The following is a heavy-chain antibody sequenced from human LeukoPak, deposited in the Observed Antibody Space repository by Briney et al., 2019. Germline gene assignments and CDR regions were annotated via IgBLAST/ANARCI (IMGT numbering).Heavy chain of an antibody. CDR1: GGSISNTNYY. V-gene: IGHV4-39*07. J-gene: IGHJ4*02. Sequence: SETLSLTCTVSGGSISNTNYYWAWIRQPPGRGLEWIGSIYYTGTTFDNPSLKSRVTLSVDTSRNQFSLRLTSVTAADTAFYYCAREEYSSDWYGHDSWGQGTLVTVSS. CDR3: AREEYSSDWYGHDS. CDR2: IYYTGTT. D-gene: IGHD6-13*01.